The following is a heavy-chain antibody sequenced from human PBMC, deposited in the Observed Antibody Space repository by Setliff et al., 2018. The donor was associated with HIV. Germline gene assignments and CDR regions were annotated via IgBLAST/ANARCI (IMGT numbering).Heavy chain of an antibody. CDR3: ARAPTGVTNAFDI. CDR1: GGSISGYY. CDR2: VYTTGGT. J-gene: IGHJ3*02. Sequence: PSETLSLTCNVSGGSISGYYWIWIRQPAGKGLEWIGHVYTTGGTNYNPSLESRLTISVDTSRNQFSLRLSSVTAADTAVYYCARAPTGVTNAFDIWGQGTMVTVSS. D-gene: IGHD2-8*02. V-gene: IGHV4-4*07.